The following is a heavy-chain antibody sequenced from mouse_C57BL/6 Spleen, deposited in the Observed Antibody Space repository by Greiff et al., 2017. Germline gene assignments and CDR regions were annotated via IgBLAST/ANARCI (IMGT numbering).Heavy chain of an antibody. Sequence: QVTLKESGPGILQSSQTLSLTCSFSGFSLSTSGMGVSWIRQPSGKGLEWLAHIYWDDDKRYNPSLKSRLTISKDTSRNQVFLKITSVDTADTATYYCARSPYYGSRRYAMDYWGQGTSVTVSS. CDR1: GFSLSTSGMG. CDR2: IYWDDDK. J-gene: IGHJ4*01. D-gene: IGHD1-1*01. CDR3: ARSPYYGSRRYAMDY. V-gene: IGHV8-12*01.